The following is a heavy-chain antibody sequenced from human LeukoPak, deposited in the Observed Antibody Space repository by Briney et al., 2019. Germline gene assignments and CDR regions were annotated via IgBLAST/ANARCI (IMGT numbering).Heavy chain of an antibody. Sequence: GGSLRLSCAASGFTFSSYAMSWVRQAPGKGLEWVSAISGSGGSTYYADSVKGRFTISRDNSKNTLYLQMNSLRAEDTAVYYCAKDLKLDLGNRRMGDAFDIWGQGTMVTVSS. D-gene: IGHD1-14*01. CDR1: GFTFSSYA. J-gene: IGHJ3*02. CDR2: ISGSGGST. CDR3: AKDLKLDLGNRRMGDAFDI. V-gene: IGHV3-23*01.